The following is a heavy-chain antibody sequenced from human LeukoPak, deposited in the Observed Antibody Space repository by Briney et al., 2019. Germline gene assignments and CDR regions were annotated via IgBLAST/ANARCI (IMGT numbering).Heavy chain of an antibody. CDR1: GFTFSNFW. J-gene: IGHJ4*02. CDR2: IKQDETEK. CDR3: GLGGWLDY. Sequence: GGSLRLSCTASGFTFSNFWMGWVRQAPGKGLEWVANIKQDETEKFYLGSVKGRFTISRDNAKNSLYLQMNSLRAEDTAVYYCGLGGWLDYWGQGTLVTVSS. V-gene: IGHV3-7*01. D-gene: IGHD6-19*01.